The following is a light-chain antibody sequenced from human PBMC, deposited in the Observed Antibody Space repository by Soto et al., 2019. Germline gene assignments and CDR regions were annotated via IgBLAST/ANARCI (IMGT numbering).Light chain of an antibody. Sequence: DIQMTQSPSSLSASVGDRVTITCRASQGIRNALGWYQQKPGKAPKRLIYAASSLQSGAPSRFSGSGSGTEFTLTISSLQPEDFATYYCLQHNSYPLTFGGGTKVEIK. CDR2: AAS. J-gene: IGKJ4*01. CDR3: LQHNSYPLT. CDR1: QGIRNA. V-gene: IGKV1-17*01.